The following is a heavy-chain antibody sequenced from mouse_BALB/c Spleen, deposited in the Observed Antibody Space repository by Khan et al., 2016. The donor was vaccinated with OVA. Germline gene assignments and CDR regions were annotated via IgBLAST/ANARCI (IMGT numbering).Heavy chain of an antibody. D-gene: IGHD1-1*01. Sequence: DLVKPGASVKLSCKASGYTFTSYWINWIKQRPGQGLEWIGRIAPGSSNAYYNDMFKSKATLNVDTSSITAYIQLSSLSSEDSAVYFCARENYYGRSCYAVDYWCQGTSVTVSS. J-gene: IGHJ4*01. CDR1: GYTFTSYW. CDR3: ARENYYGRSCYAVDY. CDR2: IAPGSSNA. V-gene: IGHV1S41*01.